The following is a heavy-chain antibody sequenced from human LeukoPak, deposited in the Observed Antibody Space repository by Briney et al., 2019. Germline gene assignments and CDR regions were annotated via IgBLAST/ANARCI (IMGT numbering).Heavy chain of an antibody. V-gene: IGHV1-69*05. CDR2: IIPMMETA. CDR1: GGTFVSDA. CDR3: ASGIDEWLMRY. J-gene: IGHJ4*02. D-gene: IGHD3-3*01. Sequence: SVNVSCKASGGTFVSDAISWVRQAPGQGLEWMGGIIPMMETADYAERFKDRVAITTDESTSTAYMELSSLRSEDTAVYYCASGIDEWLMRYWGQGTLVTVSS.